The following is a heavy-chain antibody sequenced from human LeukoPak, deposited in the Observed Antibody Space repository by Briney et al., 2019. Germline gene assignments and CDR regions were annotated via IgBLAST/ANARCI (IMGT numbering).Heavy chain of an antibody. V-gene: IGHV4-39*07. CDR1: GGSISSSSYY. J-gene: IGHJ4*02. D-gene: IGHD6-13*01. Sequence: MASETLSLTCTVSGGSISSSSYYWGWIRQPPGKELEWIGSIYYSGSTYYNPSLKSRVTISVDTSKNQFSLKLSSVTAADTAVYYCARDVIAAAGTADYWGQGALVTVSS. CDR2: IYYSGST. CDR3: ARDVIAAAGTADY.